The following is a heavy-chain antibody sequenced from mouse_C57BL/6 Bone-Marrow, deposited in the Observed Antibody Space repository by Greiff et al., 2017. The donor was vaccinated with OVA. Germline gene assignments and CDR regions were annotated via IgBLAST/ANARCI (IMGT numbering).Heavy chain of an antibody. Sequence: EVQLVESGGGLVKPGGSLKLSCAASGFTFSSYAMSWVRQTPEKRLAWVATISDGGSYTYYPDNVKGRFTISRDNAKNNLYLQMSHLKSEDTAMYYCARVVGGGVDYWGQGTTLTVSS. V-gene: IGHV5-4*01. J-gene: IGHJ2*01. CDR3: ARVVGGGVDY. CDR1: GFTFSSYA. CDR2: ISDGGSYT. D-gene: IGHD3-3*01.